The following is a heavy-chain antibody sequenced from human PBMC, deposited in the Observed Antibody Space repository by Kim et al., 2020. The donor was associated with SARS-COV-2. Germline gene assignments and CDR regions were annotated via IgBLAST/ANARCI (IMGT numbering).Heavy chain of an antibody. CDR3: ARVGLRFHNGNGIDL. V-gene: IGHV3-30*07. Sequence: DAVKGRFTISRDNSNYMLYLQMTSLRPEDTAVYHCARVGLRFHNGNGIDLWGQGTLVTVAS. D-gene: IGHD2-8*01. J-gene: IGHJ5*02.